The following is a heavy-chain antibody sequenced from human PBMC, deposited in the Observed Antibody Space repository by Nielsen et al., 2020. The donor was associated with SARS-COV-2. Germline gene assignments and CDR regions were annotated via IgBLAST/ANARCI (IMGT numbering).Heavy chain of an antibody. D-gene: IGHD6-19*01. Sequence: GSLRLSCTVSGGSISSYYWSWIRQPPGKGLEWIGNIYYTGIISYNPSLKSRVTISVDTSKNHFSLKLSSVTAADTAVYYCARDASSGWRLYNWFDPWGQGTLVTVSS. V-gene: IGHV4-59*13. CDR2: IYYTGII. J-gene: IGHJ5*02. CDR3: ARDASSGWRLYNWFDP. CDR1: GGSISSYY.